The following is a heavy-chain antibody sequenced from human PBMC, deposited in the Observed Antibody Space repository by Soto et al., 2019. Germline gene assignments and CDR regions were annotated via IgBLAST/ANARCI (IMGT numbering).Heavy chain of an antibody. CDR3: ARALRYDSNHHY. CDR1: MPTIGGRLDY. V-gene: IGHV4-31*03. J-gene: IGHJ4*02. D-gene: IGHD3-22*01. Sequence: SVTCSAGMPTIGGRLDYWILFRQHPGKGLEWIGYIYYSGSTYYNPSLKSRVTISVDTSKNQFSLKLSSVTAADTAVYYCARALRYDSNHHYWGQGTLVTVS. CDR2: IYYSGST.